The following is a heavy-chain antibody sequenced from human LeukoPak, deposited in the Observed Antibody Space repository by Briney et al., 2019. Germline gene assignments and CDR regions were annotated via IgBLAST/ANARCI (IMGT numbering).Heavy chain of an antibody. Sequence: SETLSLTCAVSGGSISSYYWSWIRQPPGKGLEWIGYIYYSGSTYYNPSLKSRVTISVDTSKNQFSLKLSSVTAADTAVYYCAGGNYDFWSGYYSNWFDPWGQGTLVTVSS. CDR3: AGGNYDFWSGYYSNWFDP. D-gene: IGHD3-3*01. CDR1: GGSISSYY. J-gene: IGHJ5*02. V-gene: IGHV4-59*08. CDR2: IYYSGST.